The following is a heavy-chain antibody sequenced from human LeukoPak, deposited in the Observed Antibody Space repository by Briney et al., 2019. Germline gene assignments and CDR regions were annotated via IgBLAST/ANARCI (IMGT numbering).Heavy chain of an antibody. CDR3: ARLARIAAAGTPWGDY. V-gene: IGHV3-33*01. J-gene: IGHJ4*02. Sequence: GGPLRLSCAASGFTFSSYGMHWARKAPGKGLEGWPVLWYDESNKYYADSVKGRFTISRDNSKNTLYLQMNSLRAEDTAVYYCARLARIAAAGTPWGDYWGQGTLVTVSS. CDR1: GFTFSSYG. D-gene: IGHD6-13*01. CDR2: LWYDESNK.